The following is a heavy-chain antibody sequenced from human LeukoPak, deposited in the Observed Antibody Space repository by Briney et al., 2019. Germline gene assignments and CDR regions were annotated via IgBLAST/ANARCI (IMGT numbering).Heavy chain of an antibody. V-gene: IGHV3-7*01. CDR3: ADVDASA. CDR1: GFTFSNCW. Sequence: GGSLRLSCVASGFTFSNCWMSWVRQAPGKGLEWVASIIPDGSAKFYVDSVKGRFTISRDNAKSSLYLQVNSLRVEDTAVYYCADVDASAWGQGTLVTVSS. J-gene: IGHJ5*02. D-gene: IGHD2-15*01. CDR2: IIPDGSAK.